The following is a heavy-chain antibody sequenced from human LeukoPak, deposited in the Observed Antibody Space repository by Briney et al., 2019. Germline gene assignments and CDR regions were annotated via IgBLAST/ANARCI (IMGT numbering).Heavy chain of an antibody. V-gene: IGHV1-18*01. J-gene: IGHJ4*02. CDR2: ISAYNGNT. Sequence: ASVKVSCKASGYTFTSYGISWVRQAPGQGLEWMGWISAYNGNTNYAQKLQGRVTMTTDTSTSTAYMELRSLRSDDTAVYYCARGSNYCTNGVCYTLDYWGQGTLVTVSS. CDR1: GYTFTSYG. CDR3: ARGSNYCTNGVCYTLDY. D-gene: IGHD2-8*01.